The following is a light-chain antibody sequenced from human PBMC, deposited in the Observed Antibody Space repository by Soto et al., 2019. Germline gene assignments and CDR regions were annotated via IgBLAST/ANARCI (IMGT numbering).Light chain of an antibody. CDR3: QHYGSSLWT. CDR2: GAS. J-gene: IGKJ1*01. V-gene: IGKV3-20*01. Sequence: EIVLTQSPGTLSLSPGERAALSCRASQSLSSNYLAWYQQKPGQAPRLLIYGASNTAPGIPDRFSGCGSGTDFILTISRLEPEDFAVYYCQHYGSSLWTFGQGTKVEIK. CDR1: QSLSSNY.